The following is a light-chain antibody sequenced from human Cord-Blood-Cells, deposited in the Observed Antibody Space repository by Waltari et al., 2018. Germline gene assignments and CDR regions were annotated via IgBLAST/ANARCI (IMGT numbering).Light chain of an antibody. Sequence: EIVLTQSPATLSLSPGERATLSCRASPSVSSYLAWYQKKPGQAPRLLIYDASNRATGIPARFSGSGSGTDFTLTISSLEPEDFAVYYCQQRSNWITFGQGTRLEIK. CDR2: DAS. J-gene: IGKJ5*01. CDR3: QQRSNWIT. V-gene: IGKV3-11*01. CDR1: PSVSSY.